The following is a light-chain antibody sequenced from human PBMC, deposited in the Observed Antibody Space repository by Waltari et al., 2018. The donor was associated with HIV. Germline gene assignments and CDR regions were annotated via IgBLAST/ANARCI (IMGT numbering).Light chain of an antibody. CDR1: SSEVGPSNF. CDR3: SSYTIRTTLE. Sequence: SALTQPDSVSGSPGQSLTISCTGTSSEVGPSNFVSWYQQNPGDAPKLIFSYVSNRPSGVSNRFSGSKSGNTASLTISGLQAEDEADYYCSSYTIRTTLEFGGGTKLTVL. J-gene: IGLJ2*01. V-gene: IGLV2-14*03. CDR2: YVS.